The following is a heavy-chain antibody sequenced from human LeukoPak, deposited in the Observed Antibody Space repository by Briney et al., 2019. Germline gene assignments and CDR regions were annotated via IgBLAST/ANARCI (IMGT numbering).Heavy chain of an antibody. Sequence: GGSLRLSCAASGFTFSSYSMNWVRQAQGKGLEWVSSISSSSSYIYYADSVKGRFTISRDNAKNSLYLQMNSLRAEDTAVYYCARDLDSSWYLFDYWGQGTLVTVSS. D-gene: IGHD6-13*01. CDR2: ISSSSSYI. V-gene: IGHV3-21*01. CDR3: ARDLDSSWYLFDY. CDR1: GFTFSSYS. J-gene: IGHJ4*02.